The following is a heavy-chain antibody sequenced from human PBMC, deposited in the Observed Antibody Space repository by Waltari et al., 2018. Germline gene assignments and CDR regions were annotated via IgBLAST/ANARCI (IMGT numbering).Heavy chain of an antibody. CDR1: GYSIRSGHY. V-gene: IGHV4-38-2*01. CDR2: IRHSGSS. CDR3: ARTNAFDI. Sequence: QVRLQESGPGLVKPSETLSLTCAVSGYSIRSGHYWGWIRQPPGKGLEWIGSIRHSGSSYYNPSLKSRVTISVDTSKNQFSLKLNSVTAADTAVYYCARTNAFDIWGQGTMVTVPS. J-gene: IGHJ3*02.